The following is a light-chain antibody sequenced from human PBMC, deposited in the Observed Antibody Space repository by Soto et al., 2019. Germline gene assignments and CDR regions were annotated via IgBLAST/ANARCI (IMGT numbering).Light chain of an antibody. V-gene: IGLV1-47*01. CDR1: RSNIGSNY. J-gene: IGLJ2*01. CDR3: AAWDDSLSGPV. Sequence: QSVLTQPPSASGTPGQRVTISCSGSRSNIGSNYVYWYQQLPGTAPKLLIYRNYQRPSGVPDRFSGSKSGTSASLAIRGLRSEGEADYYCAAWDDSLSGPVFGGGTKLTVL. CDR2: RNY.